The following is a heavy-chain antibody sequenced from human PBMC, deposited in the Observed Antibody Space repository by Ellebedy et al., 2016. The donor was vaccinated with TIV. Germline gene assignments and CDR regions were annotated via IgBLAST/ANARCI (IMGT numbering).Heavy chain of an antibody. CDR1: GDSMRSFY. V-gene: IGHV4-59*12. Sequence: MPSETLSLTCTVSGDSMRSFYWSWIRQPPGKGLEWIGYIYYTGSTNYNPSLKSRVTMSVDTSKNQFSLKLSSVTAADTAVYYCARTVVAANNWFDPWGQGTLVTVSS. J-gene: IGHJ5*02. CDR3: ARTVVAANNWFDP. D-gene: IGHD2-15*01. CDR2: IYYTGST.